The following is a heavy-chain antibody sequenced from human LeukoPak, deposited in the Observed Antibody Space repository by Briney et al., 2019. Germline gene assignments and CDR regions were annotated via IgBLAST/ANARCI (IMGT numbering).Heavy chain of an antibody. CDR3: ARGGGCSGASCYDY. CDR1: GGSISSYY. Sequence: SETLSLTCTVSGGSISSYYWSWIRQPPGKRLEWIGYIYYSGSTNYNPSLKSRVTISVDTSKNQFSLKLSSVTAADTAVYYCARGGGCSGASCYDYWGQGTLVTVSS. D-gene: IGHD2-15*01. V-gene: IGHV4-59*01. J-gene: IGHJ4*02. CDR2: IYYSGST.